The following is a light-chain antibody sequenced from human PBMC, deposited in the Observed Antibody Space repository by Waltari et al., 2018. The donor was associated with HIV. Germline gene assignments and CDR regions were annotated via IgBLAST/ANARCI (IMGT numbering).Light chain of an antibody. Sequence: QSALTQPASVSGSPGQSITISCTGTSSDVGGYNYLSWYQQYPGKVPKLMIYEVSNRPSGVSKRFSASKSGNTASLTISGLQAEDEAEYYCSSYTSRNTLVFGGGTKLTVL. J-gene: IGLJ3*02. V-gene: IGLV2-14*01. CDR2: EVS. CDR1: SSDVGGYNY. CDR3: SSYTSRNTLV.